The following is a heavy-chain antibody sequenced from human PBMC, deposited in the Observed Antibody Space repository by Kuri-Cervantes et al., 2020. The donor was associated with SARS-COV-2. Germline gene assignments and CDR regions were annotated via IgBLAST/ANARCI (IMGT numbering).Heavy chain of an antibody. J-gene: IGHJ4*02. CDR1: GFTVSSNY. V-gene: IGHV3-53*01. D-gene: IGHD6-13*01. CDR2: IYGGGST. Sequence: GESLKISCAASGFTVSSNYMSWVRQAPGKGLEWVSIIYGGGSTYYADSVKGRFTISGDNSKNTLYLQMNSLRAEDTAVYYCARGYEARYSSSWYLDYWGQGTLVTVSS. CDR3: ARGYEARYSSSWYLDY.